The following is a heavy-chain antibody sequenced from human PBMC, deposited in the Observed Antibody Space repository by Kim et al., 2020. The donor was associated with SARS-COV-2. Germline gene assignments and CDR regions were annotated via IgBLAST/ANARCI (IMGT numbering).Heavy chain of an antibody. CDR3: ARDGPTFGRVIGQGGAVYGMDV. CDR1: GFTFSSYG. CDR2: IWYDGSNK. Sequence: GGSLRLSCAASGFTFSSYGMHWVRQAPGKGLEWVAVIWYDGSNKYYADSVKGRFTISRDNSKNTLYLQMNSLRAEDTAVYYCARDGPTFGRVIGQGGAVYGMDVWGQGTTVTVSS. J-gene: IGHJ6*02. V-gene: IGHV3-33*01. D-gene: IGHD3-16*02.